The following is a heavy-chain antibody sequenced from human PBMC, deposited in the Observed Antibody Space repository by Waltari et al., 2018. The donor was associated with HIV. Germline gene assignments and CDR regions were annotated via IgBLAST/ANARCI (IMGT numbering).Heavy chain of an antibody. V-gene: IGHV1-8*01. D-gene: IGHD3-3*01. CDR3: VTSRPGAVFGDF. Sequence: QAQLVQSGAEVRKPGASVKVSCKASGYNFASFDINWVRRATGQGLEWMGWMCINSGNAGYGQRFKGRLTLTRDTSIDMAYMELNSLTPQDTAVYYCVTSRPGAVFGDFWGQGTPVTVSS. CDR2: MCINSGNA. CDR1: GYNFASFD. J-gene: IGHJ4*02.